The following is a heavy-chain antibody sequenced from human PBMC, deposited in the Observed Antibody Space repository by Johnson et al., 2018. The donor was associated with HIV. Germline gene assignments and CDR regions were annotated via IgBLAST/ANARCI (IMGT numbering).Heavy chain of an antibody. Sequence: QMQLVESGGGVVQPGRSLRLSCAASGFTFSSYAMHWVRQAPGKGLEWVAVISYDGSNKYYAYSVKGRITISRDNAKNSLFLQMNSLRAEDTAVYYCARGGTAYWDRVSAFDIWGQGTMVTVSS. V-gene: IGHV3-30-3*01. J-gene: IGHJ3*02. CDR3: ARGGTAYWDRVSAFDI. D-gene: IGHD2-8*02. CDR1: GFTFSSYA. CDR2: ISYDGSNK.